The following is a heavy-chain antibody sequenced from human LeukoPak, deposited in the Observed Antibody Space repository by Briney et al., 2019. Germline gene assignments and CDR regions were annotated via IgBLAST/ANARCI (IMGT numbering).Heavy chain of an antibody. CDR2: MFYSGIT. CDR3: ARHGSSGVVITNFDY. J-gene: IGHJ4*02. CDR1: GGSISSSDYY. V-gene: IGHV4-39*01. D-gene: IGHD3-3*01. Sequence: SETLSLTCSVSGGSISSSDYYWGWIRQPPGKRVEWIGTMFYSGITYYSPSLKSRVTISVDTSKNQFSLKLSSVTAADTAVYFCARHGSSGVVITNFDYWGQGTLVTVSS.